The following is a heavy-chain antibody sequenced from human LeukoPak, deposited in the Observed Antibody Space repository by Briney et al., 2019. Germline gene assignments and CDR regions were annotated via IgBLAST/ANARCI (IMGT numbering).Heavy chain of an antibody. D-gene: IGHD1-26*01. Sequence: SETLSLTCTVSGGSISSSSYYWGWIRQPPGKGLEWIGSIYYSGSTYYNPSLKSRVTISVDTSKNQFSLKLSPVTAADTAVYYCARLVGATPKKFDYWGQGTLVTVSS. CDR3: ARLVGATPKKFDY. CDR2: IYYSGST. V-gene: IGHV4-39*01. CDR1: GGSISSSSYY. J-gene: IGHJ4*02.